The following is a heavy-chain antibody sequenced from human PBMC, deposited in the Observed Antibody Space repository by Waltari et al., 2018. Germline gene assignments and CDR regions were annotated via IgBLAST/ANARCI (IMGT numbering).Heavy chain of an antibody. Sequence: QVQLVQSGAEVKKPGASVKVSCKASGYTFTSYDINWVRQATGQGLGWMGWGKPNSGNTGYAQKYPGRVTRTMNTSRSTAYMELSRLRTEVTAVYYCAREYNWDDGGWFDPWGQGTLVTVSS. J-gene: IGHJ5*02. V-gene: IGHV1-8*01. CDR1: GYTFTSYD. CDR3: AREYNWDDGGWFDP. D-gene: IGHD1-1*01. CDR2: GKPNSGNT.